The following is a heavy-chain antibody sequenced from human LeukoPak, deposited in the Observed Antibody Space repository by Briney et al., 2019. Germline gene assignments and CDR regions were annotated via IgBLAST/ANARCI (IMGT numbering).Heavy chain of an antibody. J-gene: IGHJ4*02. CDR1: GFTFSDYY. D-gene: IGHD5-18*01. Sequence: GGSLRLSCAASGFTFSDYYMTWVRQAPGKGLEWVSLIYGGDSTYYADSVKGRFTISRDNSKNTLYLQMNSLRAEDTAVYYCARYSYGYYFDYWGQGTLVTVSS. V-gene: IGHV3-66*01. CDR2: IYGGDST. CDR3: ARYSYGYYFDY.